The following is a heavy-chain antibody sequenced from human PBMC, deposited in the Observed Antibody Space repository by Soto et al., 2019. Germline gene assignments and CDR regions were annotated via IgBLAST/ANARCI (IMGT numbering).Heavy chain of an antibody. D-gene: IGHD4-17*01. Sequence: SVKVSCKASGGTFSSYAISWVRQAPGQGLEWMGGIIPIFGTANYAQKFQGRVTITADESTSTAYMELSSLRSEDTAVYYCARDGATVVTYRSYWYFDLWGRGTLVTVSS. CDR2: IIPIFGTA. CDR1: GGTFSSYA. J-gene: IGHJ2*01. CDR3: ARDGATVVTYRSYWYFDL. V-gene: IGHV1-69*13.